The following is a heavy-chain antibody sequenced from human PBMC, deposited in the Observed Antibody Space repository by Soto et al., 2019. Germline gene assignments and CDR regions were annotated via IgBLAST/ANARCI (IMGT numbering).Heavy chain of an antibody. Sequence: QVPLVQSGAEVKKPGSSVKVSCKAAGDTFSSYAISWVRQAPGQGLEWMGGIIPIFATANYAQKFQGRVTITADESTSTVYMELSSRRSEATAVYYCERDGGGYRSRASPGDVWGQGTTVTATS. CDR3: ERDGGGYRSRASPGDV. CDR1: GDTFSSYA. D-gene: IGHD3-22*01. J-gene: IGHJ6*02. V-gene: IGHV1-69*01. CDR2: IIPIFATA.